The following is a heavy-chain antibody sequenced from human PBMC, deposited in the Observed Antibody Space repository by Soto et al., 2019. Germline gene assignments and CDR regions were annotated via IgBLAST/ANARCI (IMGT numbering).Heavy chain of an antibody. Sequence: GGSLRLSCAASGFTFSSYAMSWVRQAPGKGLEWVSAISGSGGSTYYADSVKGRFTISRDNSKNTLYLQMNSLRAEDTAVYYCAKDPPRDYGDYVYFQHWGQGTLVTVSS. D-gene: IGHD4-17*01. CDR2: ISGSGGST. CDR3: AKDPPRDYGDYVYFQH. CDR1: GFTFSSYA. V-gene: IGHV3-23*01. J-gene: IGHJ1*01.